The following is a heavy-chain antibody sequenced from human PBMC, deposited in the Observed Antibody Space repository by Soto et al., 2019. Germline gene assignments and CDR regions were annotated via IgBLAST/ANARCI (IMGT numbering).Heavy chain of an antibody. D-gene: IGHD3-3*01. CDR2: MNPNSGNT. Sequence: ASVKVSCKASRYTFTSYDINWVRQATGQGLEWMGWMNPNSGNTGYGQKFQGRVTMTRNTSISTAYMELSSLRSEDTAVYYCARGKPSYYDFWSGYYFSQHAFDIWGQGTMVTVSS. J-gene: IGHJ3*02. CDR3: ARGKPSYYDFWSGYYFSQHAFDI. CDR1: RYTFTSYD. V-gene: IGHV1-8*01.